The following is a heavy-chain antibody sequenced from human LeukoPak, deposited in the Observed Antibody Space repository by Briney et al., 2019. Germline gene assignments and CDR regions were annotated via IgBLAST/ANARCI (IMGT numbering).Heavy chain of an antibody. J-gene: IGHJ6*03. D-gene: IGHD6-6*01. CDR2: IYTSGST. CDR1: GGSISSGDCY. V-gene: IGHV4-61*02. CDR3: ARFIAARARSYYYYMDV. Sequence: SETLSLTCTVSGGSISSGDCYWSWIRQPTGKGLKWIGRIYTSGSTNYNPSLKSRVTMSVDTSKNQFSLKLSSVTAADTAVYYCARFIAARARSYYYYMDVWGKGITVTVSS.